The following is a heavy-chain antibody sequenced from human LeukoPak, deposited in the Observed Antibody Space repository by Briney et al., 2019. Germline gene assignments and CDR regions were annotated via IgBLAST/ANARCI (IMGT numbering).Heavy chain of an antibody. CDR1: GFIFSTYG. V-gene: IGHV3-30*02. J-gene: IGHJ4*02. Sequence: GGSLRLSCAASGFIFSTYGMYWVRQAPGKGLEWVAFIRHDGSIKNYADSVKGRSTISRDNSKNTLYLQMNSLRAEDTAVYYCAKDSLADIDYWGQGTLVTVS. D-gene: IGHD3-16*01. CDR2: IRHDGSIK. CDR3: AKDSLADIDY.